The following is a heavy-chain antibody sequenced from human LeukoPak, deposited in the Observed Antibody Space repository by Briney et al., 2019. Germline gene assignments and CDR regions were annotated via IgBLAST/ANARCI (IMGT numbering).Heavy chain of an antibody. CDR1: GFTFSNYA. CDR2: ISHDRSNN. Sequence: GGSLRLSCAASGFTFSNYAMHWARQAPGKGLEWVAFISHDRSNNCHADSVKGRFTISRDNSKNTLYLQMNSLTDEDTAVYYCARGPAGYSSSWYRYWGQGTLVTVSS. CDR3: ARGPAGYSSSWYRY. J-gene: IGHJ4*02. D-gene: IGHD6-13*01. V-gene: IGHV3-30-3*01.